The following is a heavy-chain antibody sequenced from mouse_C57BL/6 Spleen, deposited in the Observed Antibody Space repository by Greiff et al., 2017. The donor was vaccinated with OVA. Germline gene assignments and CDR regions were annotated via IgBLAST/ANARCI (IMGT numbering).Heavy chain of an antibody. D-gene: IGHD2-1*01. V-gene: IGHV5-17*01. Sequence: EVHLVESGGGLVKPGGSLKLSCAASGFTFSDYGMHWVRQAPEKGLEWVAYISSGSSTIYYADTVKGRFTISRDNAKNTLFLQMTSLRSEDTAMYYCARGYYGNYVPFAYWGQGTTLTVSS. CDR1: GFTFSDYG. CDR2: ISSGSSTI. CDR3: ARGYYGNYVPFAY. J-gene: IGHJ2*01.